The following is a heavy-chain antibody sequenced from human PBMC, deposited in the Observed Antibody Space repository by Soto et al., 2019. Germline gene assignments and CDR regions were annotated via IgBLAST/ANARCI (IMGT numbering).Heavy chain of an antibody. CDR3: VKDKGAAAGFDY. CDR2: ISYEGSEK. D-gene: IGHD6-13*01. V-gene: IGHV3-30*18. J-gene: IGHJ4*02. CDR1: GFTFSNNG. Sequence: QVHLVESGGGVVQPGRSLRLSCAASGFTFSNNGMHWVRQAPGKGLDWMGVISYEGSEKYYAGSVKGRFTISRDNSKNTLYLQMDTLRAEDTAIYYCVKDKGAAAGFDYWGQGILVTVSS.